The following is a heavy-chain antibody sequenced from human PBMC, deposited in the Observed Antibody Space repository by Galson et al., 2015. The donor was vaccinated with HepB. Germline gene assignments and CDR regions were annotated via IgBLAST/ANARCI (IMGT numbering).Heavy chain of an antibody. CDR3: ARDSSGYDAFDI. CDR1: GFTFSHYG. Sequence: SGFTFSHYGMHWVRQAPGKGLEWVAIISYDGSNKYYADSVKGRFTISRDNSKNTLYLQVNSLRAEDTAVFYCARDSSGYDAFDIWGQGTKVTVSS. V-gene: IGHV3-33*05. J-gene: IGHJ3*02. D-gene: IGHD3-22*01. CDR2: ISYDGSNK.